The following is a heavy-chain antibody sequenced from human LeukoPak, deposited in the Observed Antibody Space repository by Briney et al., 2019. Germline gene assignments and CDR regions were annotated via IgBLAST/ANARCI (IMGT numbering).Heavy chain of an antibody. J-gene: IGHJ4*02. CDR3: ASRRAARGRIDY. CDR1: GRSFSGYY. V-gene: IGHV4-34*01. D-gene: IGHD6-6*01. CDR2: INHSGST. Sequence: PSETLSLTCAVYGRSFSGYYWSWIRQPPGKGLEWIGEINHSGSTNYNPSLKSRVTISVDTSKNQFSLKLSSVTAADTAVYYCASRRAARGRIDYWGQGTLVTVSS.